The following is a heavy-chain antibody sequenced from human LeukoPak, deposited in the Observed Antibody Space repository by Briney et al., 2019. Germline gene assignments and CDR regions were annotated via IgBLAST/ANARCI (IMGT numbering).Heavy chain of an antibody. J-gene: IGHJ4*02. D-gene: IGHD3-22*01. Sequence: ASVKVSCKASGYTFTSNAIHWVRQAPGQRLEWMGWINVGNGNTKYSQEFQGRVTITRDTSASTAYMELSSLRSEDMAVYYCAVGDYYYDTRFDYWGQGTLVTVSS. CDR3: AVGDYYYDTRFDY. V-gene: IGHV1-3*03. CDR2: INVGNGNT. CDR1: GYTFTSNA.